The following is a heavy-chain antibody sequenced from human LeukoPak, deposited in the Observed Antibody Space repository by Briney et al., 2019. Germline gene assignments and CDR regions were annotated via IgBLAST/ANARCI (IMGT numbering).Heavy chain of an antibody. Sequence: ASVKVSCKASGYTFTSYGISWVRQAPGQGLEWMGWISAYNGNTSYAQKLQGRVTMTTDTSTSTAYMELRSLRSDDTAVYYCARFFSGYSSSWYRSVDYMDVWGKGTTVTVSS. CDR1: GYTFTSYG. CDR2: ISAYNGNT. V-gene: IGHV1-18*01. J-gene: IGHJ6*03. D-gene: IGHD6-13*01. CDR3: ARFFSGYSSSWYRSVDYMDV.